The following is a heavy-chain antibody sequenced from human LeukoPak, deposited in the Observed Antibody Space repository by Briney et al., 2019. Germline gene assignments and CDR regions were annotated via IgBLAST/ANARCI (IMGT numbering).Heavy chain of an antibody. V-gene: IGHV1-69*01. Sequence: GASVKVSCKASGGTFSSYAISWVRQAPGQGLEWMGGIIPIFGTANYARKFQGRVTITADESTSTAYMELSSLRSEDTAVYYCARHSGSYSAADYWGQGTLVTVSS. CDR2: IIPIFGTA. J-gene: IGHJ4*02. CDR3: ARHSGSYSAADY. CDR1: GGTFSSYA. D-gene: IGHD1-26*01.